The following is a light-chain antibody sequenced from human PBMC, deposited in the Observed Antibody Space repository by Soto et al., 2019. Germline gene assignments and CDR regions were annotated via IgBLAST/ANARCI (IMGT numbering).Light chain of an antibody. CDR2: GNS. V-gene: IGLV1-40*01. J-gene: IGLJ2*01. CDR1: SSNIGAGYD. CDR3: QSYDRSLSGYVV. Sequence: QSVLTQPPSVSGAPGQRVTISCTGSSSNIGAGYDVHWYQQLPGTAPKLLIYGNSNRPSGVPDRFSGSKSDTSASLAITGLQAEDEADYYCQSYDRSLSGYVVFGGGTKLTVL.